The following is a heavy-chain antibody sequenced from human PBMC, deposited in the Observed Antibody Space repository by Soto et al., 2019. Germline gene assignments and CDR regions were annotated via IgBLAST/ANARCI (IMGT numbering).Heavy chain of an antibody. CDR3: ARVECISTSCYESSFWFDP. CDR2: IYHSGST. CDR1: GGSISSGGYC. D-gene: IGHD2-2*01. J-gene: IGHJ5*02. V-gene: IGHV4-30-2*01. Sequence: PSETMSLTNAVFGGSISSGGYCWSWIRQTPGKGLEWIGYIYHSGSTYYNPSLKSRVTISVDRSKNQFSLKLSSVTAADTAVYYCARVECISTSCYESSFWFDPWGQGTLVTVSS.